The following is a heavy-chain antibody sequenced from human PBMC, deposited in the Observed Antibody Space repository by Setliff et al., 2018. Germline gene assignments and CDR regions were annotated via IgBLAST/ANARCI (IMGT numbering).Heavy chain of an antibody. CDR1: GFTFSNYW. CDR2: IDGEGNNI. J-gene: IGHJ3*02. CDR3: VTGMGTHYYDPSAQGPFAI. D-gene: IGHD3-22*01. V-gene: IGHV3-74*01. Sequence: GGSLRLSCVTSGFTFSNYWMHWVRQPQGKGLLWVSRIDGEGNNINYADFVKGRFTISRDNARNTVYLQMNGLRAEDTAVYYCVTGMGTHYYDPSAQGPFAIWGQGTMVTV.